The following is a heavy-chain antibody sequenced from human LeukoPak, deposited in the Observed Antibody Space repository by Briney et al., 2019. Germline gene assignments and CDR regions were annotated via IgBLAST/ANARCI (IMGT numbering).Heavy chain of an antibody. Sequence: GESLKISCKGSGHSFTSYWIGWVRQMPGKGLEWMGIIYPGDSDTRYSPSFQGQVTISADKSISTAYLQWSSLKASDTAMYYCARPWHDFWSPLGYWGQGTLVTVSS. CDR3: ARPWHDFWSPLGY. J-gene: IGHJ4*02. CDR2: IYPGDSDT. V-gene: IGHV5-51*01. CDR1: GHSFTSYW. D-gene: IGHD3-3*01.